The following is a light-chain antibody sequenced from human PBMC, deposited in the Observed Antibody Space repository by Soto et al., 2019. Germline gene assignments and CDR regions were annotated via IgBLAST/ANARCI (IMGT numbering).Light chain of an antibody. J-gene: IGLJ2*01. CDR3: TSYSSSSPVL. Sequence: QSALTQPASVSGSLGQSITISCTGTSSDVGAYNYVSWYQQHPDKAPKLLIFEVTNRPSGVSGRFSGSKSGITASLSISGFQPEDEADYYCTSYSSSSPVLFGGGTKLTVL. CDR2: EVT. CDR1: SSDVGAYNY. V-gene: IGLV2-14*01.